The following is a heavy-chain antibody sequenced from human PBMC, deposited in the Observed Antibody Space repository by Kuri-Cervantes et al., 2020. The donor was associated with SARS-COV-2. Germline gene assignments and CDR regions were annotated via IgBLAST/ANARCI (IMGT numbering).Heavy chain of an antibody. CDR1: GFSLSRYT. CDR2: ISGSGSYI. CDR3: ARDGGYSSSWYGFSEYYFDY. J-gene: IGHJ4*02. D-gene: IGHD6-13*01. V-gene: IGHV3-21*01. Sequence: GGSLRLSCAASGFSLSRYTMNWVRQAPGKALEWVSSISGSGSYIYYADSVKGRFTISKESGENSLYLQMNSLRAEDTAVYYCARDGGYSSSWYGFSEYYFDYWGQGTLVTVSS.